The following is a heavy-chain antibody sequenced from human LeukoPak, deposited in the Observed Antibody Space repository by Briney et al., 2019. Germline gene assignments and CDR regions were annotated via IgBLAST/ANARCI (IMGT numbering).Heavy chain of an antibody. Sequence: SETLSLTCTVSGGSISSYYWSWIRQPAGKGLEWIGRIYTSGSTNYNPSLKSRVTMSVDTSKNQFSLKLRSVTAADTAVYYCARLFYDILTFDSWGQGTLVTVPS. CDR1: GGSISSYY. CDR3: ARLFYDILTFDS. CDR2: IYTSGST. V-gene: IGHV4-4*07. D-gene: IGHD3-9*01. J-gene: IGHJ4*02.